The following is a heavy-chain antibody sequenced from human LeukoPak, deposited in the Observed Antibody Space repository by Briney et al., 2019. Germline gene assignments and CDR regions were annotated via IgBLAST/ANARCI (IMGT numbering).Heavy chain of an antibody. Sequence: SETLSLTCTVSGGSVSDFYWSWIRQSPGKGLEWIGYIYYTGSSSYNPSLRSRVTISADTSKNQFSLNLSSVTAADTAVYYCARRPRGVIIKTWFDSWGQGTLVTVSS. CDR1: GGSVSDFY. CDR3: ARRPRGVIIKTWFDS. J-gene: IGHJ5*01. CDR2: IYYTGSS. V-gene: IGHV4-59*02. D-gene: IGHD3-10*01.